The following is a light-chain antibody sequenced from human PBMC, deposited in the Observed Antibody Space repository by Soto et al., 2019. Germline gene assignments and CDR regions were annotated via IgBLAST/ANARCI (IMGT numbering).Light chain of an antibody. CDR3: GAGDNSRSVYG. CDR1: SSNVGYNS. J-gene: IGLJ1*01. CDR2: DNN. Sequence: QSVLTQPPSVSAAPGQEVTISCSGSSSNVGYNSVSWYQQLPGTAPKLLIYDNNKRPSGIPARFSGSKSGTSATLGITGLQTGDEADYYCGAGDNSRSVYGFGSGTKGTV. V-gene: IGLV1-51*01.